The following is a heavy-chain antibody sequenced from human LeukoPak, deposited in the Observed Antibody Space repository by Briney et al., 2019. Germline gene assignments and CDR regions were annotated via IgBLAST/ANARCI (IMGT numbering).Heavy chain of an antibody. V-gene: IGHV4-34*01. CDR2: INHRGST. CDR1: GGSFSGYY. Sequence: KPSETLSLTCAVYGGSFSGYYWSWIRQPPGKGLEWIGEINHRGSTNYNPSLKSRVTISVDTSKNQFSLKLSSVTAADTAVYYCARGKDWFDPWGQGTLVTVSS. CDR3: ARGKDWFDP. J-gene: IGHJ5*02.